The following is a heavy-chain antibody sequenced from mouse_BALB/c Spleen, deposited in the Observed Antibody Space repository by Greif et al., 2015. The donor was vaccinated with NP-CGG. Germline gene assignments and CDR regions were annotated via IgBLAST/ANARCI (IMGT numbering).Heavy chain of an antibody. CDR3: ARDRGLWLRRSYYAMDY. CDR1: GFTFTDYY. J-gene: IGHJ4*01. CDR2: IRNKANGYTT. V-gene: IGHV7-3*02. Sequence: EVQGVESGGGLVQPGGSLRLSCATSGFTFTDYYMSWVRQPPGKALEWLGFIRNKANGYTTEYSASVKGRFTISRDNSQSILYLQMNTLRAEDSATYYCARDRGLWLRRSYYAMDYWGQGTSVTVSS. D-gene: IGHD2-2*01.